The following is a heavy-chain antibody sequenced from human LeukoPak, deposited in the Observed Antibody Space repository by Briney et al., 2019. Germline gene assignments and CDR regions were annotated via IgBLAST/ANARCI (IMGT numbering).Heavy chain of an antibody. Sequence: SETLSLTCTVSGGSISSYYWSWLRQPAGKGLEWIGRIYTSGSTNYNPSLKSRVTMSVDTSKNQFSLKLSSVTAADTAVYYYAREAPYSSGWAAPASGDAFDIWGQGTMVTVSS. CDR1: GGSISSYY. CDR3: AREAPYSSGWAAPASGDAFDI. D-gene: IGHD6-19*01. J-gene: IGHJ3*02. V-gene: IGHV4-4*07. CDR2: IYTSGST.